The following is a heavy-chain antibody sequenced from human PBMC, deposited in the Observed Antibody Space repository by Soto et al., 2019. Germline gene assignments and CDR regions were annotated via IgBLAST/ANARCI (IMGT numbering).Heavy chain of an antibody. D-gene: IGHD6-19*01. CDR2: INHSGST. V-gene: IGHV4-34*01. CDR3: ARGRGIAVARRWFDP. CDR1: GGSFSGYY. Sequence: QVQLQQWGAGLLKPSETLSLTCAVYGGSFSGYYWSWIRQPPGKGLEWIGEINHSGSTNYNPSLKGRVTISVDPSKNQFSLKLSSVTAADTAVYYCARGRGIAVARRWFDPWGQGTLVTVSS. J-gene: IGHJ5*02.